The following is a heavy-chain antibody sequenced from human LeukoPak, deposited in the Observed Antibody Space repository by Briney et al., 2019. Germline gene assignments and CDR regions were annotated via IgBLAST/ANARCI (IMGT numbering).Heavy chain of an antibody. V-gene: IGHV3-43D*03. CDR3: AKESDYVWGTYRPTYGMDV. Sequence: PGGSLRLSCVVSGFKFDDYAMHWVCQAPGKGLEWVSVINWDGDYTFYADSVKGRFTTSRDNSKNSLYLQMNSLRPDDTALYYCAKESDYVWGTYRPTYGMDVWGQGTTVTVSS. J-gene: IGHJ6*02. CDR1: GFKFDDYA. CDR2: INWDGDYT. D-gene: IGHD3-16*02.